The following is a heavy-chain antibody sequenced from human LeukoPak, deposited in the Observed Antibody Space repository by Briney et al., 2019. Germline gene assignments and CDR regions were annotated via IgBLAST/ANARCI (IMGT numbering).Heavy chain of an antibody. J-gene: IGHJ5*02. CDR3: AREEYCSSTSCYDNWFDH. Sequence: SETLSLTCTVSGGSVSSGSYYWSWIRQPPGKGLEWIGYIYYSGSTNYNPSLKSRVTISVDTSKNQFSLKLSSVTAADTAVYYCAREEYCSSTSCYDNWFDHWGQGTLVTVSS. CDR1: GGSVSSGSYY. V-gene: IGHV4-61*01. CDR2: IYYSGST. D-gene: IGHD2-2*01.